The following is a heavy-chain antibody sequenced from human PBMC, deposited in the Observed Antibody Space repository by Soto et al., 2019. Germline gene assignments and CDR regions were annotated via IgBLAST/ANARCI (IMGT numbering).Heavy chain of an antibody. CDR3: ATSRRSGGKASEFDY. V-gene: IGHV4-59*08. J-gene: IGHJ4*02. D-gene: IGHD3-10*01. CDR2: IYFSGST. Sequence: SETLSLTCTVSGGSISSYYWSWIRQPPGKGLEWIGYIYFSGSTNYNPSLKSRVTISVDTSKNQFSLKLSSVTAADTAVYYCATSRRSGGKASEFDYWGQGTLVTVSS. CDR1: GGSISSYY.